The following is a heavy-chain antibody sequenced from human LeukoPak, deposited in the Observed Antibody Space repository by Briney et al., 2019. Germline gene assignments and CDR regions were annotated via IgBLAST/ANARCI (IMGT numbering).Heavy chain of an antibody. CDR1: GGSISTYY. V-gene: IGHV4-59*08. CDR3: ARRFAVNPRYAFDI. Sequence: SETLSLTCTVSGGSISTYYWTWLRQPPGKGLEWIGYIYYSGSTNYNPSLKSRVTMSLETSKNQFSLKLSSVTAADTAVYYCARRFAVNPRYAFDIWGQGTKVTVPS. D-gene: IGHD4-17*01. CDR2: IYYSGST. J-gene: IGHJ3*02.